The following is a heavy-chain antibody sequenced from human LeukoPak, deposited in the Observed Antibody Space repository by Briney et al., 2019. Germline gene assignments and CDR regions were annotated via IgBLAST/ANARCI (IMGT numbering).Heavy chain of an antibody. D-gene: IGHD3-22*01. CDR2: VYYRGST. V-gene: IGHV4-39*02. CDR1: GGSVSSSNYY. J-gene: IGHJ4*02. Sequence: SETLSLTCTVSGGSVSSSNYYWGWIRQPPGKGLEWIGIVYYRGSTYYNPSLQSRVTISVDASKSHFSLNLSSVTAADTAIYYCARRHYSDATDVGGFDYWGQGTLVTVSS. CDR3: ARRHYSDATDVGGFDY.